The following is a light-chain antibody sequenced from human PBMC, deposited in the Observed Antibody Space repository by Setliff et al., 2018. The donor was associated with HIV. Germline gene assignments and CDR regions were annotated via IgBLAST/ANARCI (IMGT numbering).Light chain of an antibody. CDR3: SSYTSTNTLV. CDR2: DVS. Sequence: QSALTQPASVSGSPGQSITISCAGTSSDVGGYNFVSWYQQHPGKAPKLMVYDVSNRPSGVSNRFSGSKSGNTASLTISGLQVEDEADYYCSSYTSTNTLVFDGGTKVTVL. CDR1: SSDVGGYNF. V-gene: IGLV2-14*03. J-gene: IGLJ3*02.